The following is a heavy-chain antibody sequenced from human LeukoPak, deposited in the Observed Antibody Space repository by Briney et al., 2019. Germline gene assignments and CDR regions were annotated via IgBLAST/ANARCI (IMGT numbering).Heavy chain of an antibody. CDR1: GFTVSSNY. CDR2: IYSGGST. V-gene: IGHV3-53*01. D-gene: IGHD4-17*01. Sequence: GGPLRLSCAASGFTVSSNYMSWVRQAPGKGLEWVSVIYSGGSTYYADSVKGRFTISRDNSKNTLYLQMNSLRAEDTAVYYCARVDDYGDSDYWGQGTLVTVSS. CDR3: ARVDDYGDSDY. J-gene: IGHJ4*02.